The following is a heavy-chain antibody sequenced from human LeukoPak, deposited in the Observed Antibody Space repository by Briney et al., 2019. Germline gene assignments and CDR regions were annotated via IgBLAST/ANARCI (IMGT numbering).Heavy chain of an antibody. Sequence: QPGGSLRLSCAASGFTFSSYSMNWVRQAPGKGLEWVSYISSSSSTIYYADSVKGRFTISRDNSKNTLYLHMNSLRAEDTAVYYCVRALKYTFDYWGQGTLVTVSS. J-gene: IGHJ4*02. D-gene: IGHD2-2*02. CDR1: GFTFSSYS. CDR2: ISSSSSTI. V-gene: IGHV3-48*01. CDR3: VRALKYTFDY.